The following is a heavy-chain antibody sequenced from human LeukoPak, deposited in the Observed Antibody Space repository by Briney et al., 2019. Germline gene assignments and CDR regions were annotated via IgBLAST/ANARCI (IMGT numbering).Heavy chain of an antibody. J-gene: IGHJ4*02. CDR3: ARSSIQLWELDY. D-gene: IGHD5-18*01. CDR2: IWYDGTNK. CDR1: GFTFSSYG. V-gene: IGHV3-33*01. Sequence: GGSLRLSCAASGFTFSSYGMHWVRQAPGKGLEWVAVIWYDGTNKYYADSVKGRFTISRDNSKNTLYLQMNSLRAEDTAVYYCARSSIQLWELDYWGQGTLVTVSS.